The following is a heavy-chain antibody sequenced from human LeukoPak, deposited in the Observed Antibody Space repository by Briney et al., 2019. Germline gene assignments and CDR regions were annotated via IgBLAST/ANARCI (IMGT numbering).Heavy chain of an antibody. CDR1: GYSFTSYW. CDR2: IYPGDSDT. J-gene: IGHJ5*02. CDR3: ARHQTGYSSSWYGFGFDP. Sequence: GESLKISCKGSGYSFTSYWIGWVRQMPGKGLEWMGIIYPGDSDTRYSPSFQGQVTISADKSISTAYLQWSSLKASDTAMYYCARHQTGYSSSWYGFGFDPWGQGTLVTVSS. D-gene: IGHD6-13*01. V-gene: IGHV5-51*01.